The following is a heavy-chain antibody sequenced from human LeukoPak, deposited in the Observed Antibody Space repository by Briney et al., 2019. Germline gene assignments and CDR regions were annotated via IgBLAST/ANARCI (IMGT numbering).Heavy chain of an antibody. Sequence: GGSLRLSCAASGFTFSSYAMSWVRQAPGKGLEWVSGLNWNGGSTGYADSLQGRFTISRDNAKNSLYLQMTSPRAEDTALYYCARTRSSGGYSGADYWGQGTLVTVSS. D-gene: IGHD1-26*01. J-gene: IGHJ4*02. CDR3: ARTRSSGGYSGADY. V-gene: IGHV3-20*04. CDR1: GFTFSSYA. CDR2: LNWNGGST.